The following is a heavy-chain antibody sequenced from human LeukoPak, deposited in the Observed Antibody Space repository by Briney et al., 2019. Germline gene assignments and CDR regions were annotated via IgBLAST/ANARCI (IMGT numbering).Heavy chain of an antibody. CDR3: ARGQPRYWFDP. CDR2: IYYSGST. V-gene: IGHV4-31*03. Sequence: SETLSLTCTVSGVSISSGGYYWSWIRQHPGKGLEWIGYIYYSGSTYYNPSLKSRVTISVDTSKNQFSLKLSSVTAADTAAYYCARGQPRYWFDPWGQGTLVTVSS. CDR1: GVSISSGGYY. J-gene: IGHJ5*02.